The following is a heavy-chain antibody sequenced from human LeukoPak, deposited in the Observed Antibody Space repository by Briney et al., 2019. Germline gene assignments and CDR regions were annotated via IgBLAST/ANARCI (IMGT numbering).Heavy chain of an antibody. V-gene: IGHV1-46*01. CDR1: GYTFTSYY. Sequence: GASVKVSCKASGYTFTSYYMHWVRQAPGQGLEWMGRIKPSGGSTAYAQKFQGRVTITRNTSISTAYMELSSLRSEDTAVYYCARGKRLWVYSSSWYTGFDPWGQGTLVTVSS. J-gene: IGHJ5*02. CDR3: ARGKRLWVYSSSWYTGFDP. CDR2: IKPSGGST. D-gene: IGHD6-13*01.